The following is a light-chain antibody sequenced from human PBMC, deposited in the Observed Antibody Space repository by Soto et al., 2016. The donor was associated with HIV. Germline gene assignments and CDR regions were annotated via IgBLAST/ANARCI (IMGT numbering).Light chain of an antibody. CDR1: NIGSKN. CDR3: QVWDSSSDHRV. V-gene: IGLV3-21*04. CDR2: DDS. Sequence: SYVLTQPPSVSVAPGKTARVTCGGNNIGSKNVHWFQQKSGQAPVLVIYDDSDRPSGIPERFSGSNSGNTATLTVDRVEAGDEADYYCQVWDSSSDHRVFGGGTKLTVL. J-gene: IGLJ3*02.